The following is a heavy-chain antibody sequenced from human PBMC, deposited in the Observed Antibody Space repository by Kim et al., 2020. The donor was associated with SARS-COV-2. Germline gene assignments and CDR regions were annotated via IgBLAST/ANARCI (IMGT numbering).Heavy chain of an antibody. CDR1: GYTFTSYA. D-gene: IGHD3-3*01. CDR2: INAGNGNT. V-gene: IGHV1-3*01. Sequence: ASVKVSCKASGYTFTSYAMHWVRQAPGQRLEWMGWINAGNGNTKYSQKFQGRVTITRDTSASTAYMELSSLRSEDTAVYYCARELKEGFWSGYYKGNYYYYGMDVWGQGTTVTVSS. J-gene: IGHJ6*02. CDR3: ARELKEGFWSGYYKGNYYYYGMDV.